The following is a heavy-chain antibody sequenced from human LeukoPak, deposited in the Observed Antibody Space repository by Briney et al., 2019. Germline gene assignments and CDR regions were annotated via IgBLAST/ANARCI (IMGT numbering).Heavy chain of an antibody. J-gene: IGHJ4*02. CDR2: IYYTGST. D-gene: IGHD2-8*01. CDR1: RGSVSSSTYY. CDR3: TAEKNGSPHY. Sequence: SETLSLACTVSRGSVSSSTYYWSWVRQPPGKGLEWIASIYYTGSTYYNPSLKSRVTISLDMSKNEFFLTMTSVTAADTAVYFCTAEKNGSPHYWGQGTQVTVSS. V-gene: IGHV4-39*07.